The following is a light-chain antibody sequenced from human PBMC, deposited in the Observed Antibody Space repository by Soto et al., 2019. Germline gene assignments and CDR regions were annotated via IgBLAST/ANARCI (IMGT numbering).Light chain of an antibody. Sequence: EIVMTQSPANLSVSPGGRATLSCRASQTVHSNLAWYQHKSGQAPRLLIYGATTRATGIPARISGSRSGTEFTLTITSLPSEDSAVYFCHQYNAWPVYTFGPGTKLEIK. CDR3: HQYNAWPVYT. J-gene: IGKJ2*01. V-gene: IGKV3-15*01. CDR2: GAT. CDR1: QTVHSN.